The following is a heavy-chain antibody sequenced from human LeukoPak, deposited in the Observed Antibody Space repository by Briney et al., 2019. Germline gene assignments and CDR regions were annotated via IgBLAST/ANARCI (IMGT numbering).Heavy chain of an antibody. D-gene: IGHD2-2*02. CDR3: ARQIPKGPDYFDY. V-gene: IGHV1-2*04. CDR2: INLYSGGA. CDR1: GYTFTDYY. Sequence: ASVKVSCKASGYTFTDYYMHWVRQAPGQGLEWMGCINLYSGGAHYAQKFQDWLSMTRDTSINTAYMELSSLRSDNTAVYYCARQIPKGPDYFDYWGQGTLVTVSS. J-gene: IGHJ4*02.